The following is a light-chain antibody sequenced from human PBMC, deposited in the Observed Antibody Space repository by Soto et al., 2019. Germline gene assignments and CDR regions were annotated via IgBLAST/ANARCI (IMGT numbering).Light chain of an antibody. J-gene: IGKJ1*01. CDR2: GAS. Sequence: DTQMTQSPSTLSASVGDRVTITFRASQSVSMWLAWFQQKPGKAPRLLIYGASDLESGVPSRFSGSGSGTEFTLTISSLQPEDAATYYCQQYNTYLTWTFGQGTKVDIK. CDR1: QSVSMW. CDR3: QQYNTYLTWT. V-gene: IGKV1-5*01.